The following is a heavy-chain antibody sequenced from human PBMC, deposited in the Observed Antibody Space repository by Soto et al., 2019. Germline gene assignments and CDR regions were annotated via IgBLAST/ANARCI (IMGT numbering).Heavy chain of an antibody. Sequence: QVQLQEPGPGLVKPSQTLSLTCTVSGGSISSVGYYGTWLRQHPGKGLEWIGYIYYRGSSYNPSLKSRVTISVDTSKNQFALKLSYVTAAETAVYFCAKDPLTWGQGTLVTVSS. CDR2: IYYRGS. CDR1: GGSISSVGYY. J-gene: IGHJ4*02. V-gene: IGHV4-31*03. CDR3: AKDPLT.